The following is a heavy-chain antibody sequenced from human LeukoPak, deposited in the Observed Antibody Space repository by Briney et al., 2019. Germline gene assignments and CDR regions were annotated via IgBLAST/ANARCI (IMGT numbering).Heavy chain of an antibody. Sequence: SQTLSLTCAISGDSLFTDSVAWHWIRQSPSRGLEWLGRTYYRSKWSFDYAVSVKSRITINADTSKNQFSLQLNSVTPEDTAMYYCARGKYTRFDNWGQGILVTVSS. CDR3: ARGKYTRFDN. D-gene: IGHD2-2*01. CDR1: GDSLFTDSVA. V-gene: IGHV6-1*01. J-gene: IGHJ4*02. CDR2: TYYRSKWSF.